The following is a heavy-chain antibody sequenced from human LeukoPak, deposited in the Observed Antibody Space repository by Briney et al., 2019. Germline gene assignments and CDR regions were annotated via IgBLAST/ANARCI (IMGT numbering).Heavy chain of an antibody. CDR3: ARLLYDRSGYYYFDC. J-gene: IGHJ4*02. CDR1: GGSISSRSHY. CDR2: MYYSGSP. D-gene: IGHD3-22*01. V-gene: IGHV4-39*01. Sequence: SETLSLTCTVYGGSISSRSHYWGWIRQPPGKGLEWLGSMYYSGSPYHNPSLKSRVTISVDTSKNQFSLKLSSVTAADTAMYYCARLLYDRSGYYYFDCWGQGTLVTVSS.